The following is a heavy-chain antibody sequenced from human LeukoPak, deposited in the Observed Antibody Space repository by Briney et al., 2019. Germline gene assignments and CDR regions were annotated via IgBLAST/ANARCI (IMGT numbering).Heavy chain of an antibody. CDR2: ISCYNGDT. V-gene: IGHV1-18*01. J-gene: IGHJ4*02. D-gene: IGHD1-14*01. Sequence: ASVKVSCKASGYAFPTNGITWVRQAPGQGLEWMGWISCYNGDTSYAQQLQGRVTMTTDPSTTTSYMELRSLRSDDTAVYYGAKDPSNNSGRNHYFDYWGQGTLVTVSS. CDR1: GYAFPTNG. CDR3: AKDPSNNSGRNHYFDY.